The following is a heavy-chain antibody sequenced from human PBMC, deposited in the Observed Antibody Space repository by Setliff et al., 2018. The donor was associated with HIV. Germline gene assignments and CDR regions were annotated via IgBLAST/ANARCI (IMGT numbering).Heavy chain of an antibody. Sequence: SETLSLTCAVSGGSITSNWWSWVRQSPGKGLEWIGEIYHSGSTHYNPSLQSRVTISVDKSKSQFSLKLNSVTAADTAVYYCGGNGYYSIDYWGQGTLVTVSS. V-gene: IGHV4-4*02. CDR2: IYHSGST. CDR1: GGSITSNW. D-gene: IGHD3-22*01. J-gene: IGHJ4*02. CDR3: GGNGYYSIDY.